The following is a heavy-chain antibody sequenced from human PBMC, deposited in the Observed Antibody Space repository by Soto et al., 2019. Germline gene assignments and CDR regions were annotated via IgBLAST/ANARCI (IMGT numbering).Heavy chain of an antibody. D-gene: IGHD3-3*01. Sequence: GSLRLSCAASGFTFSSYGMHWVRQAPGKGLEWVAVISYDGSNKYYADSVKGRFTISRDNSKNTLYLQMNSLRAEDTAVYYCAKTAQLRFLEWEEFYYYYMDVWGKGTTVTVSS. J-gene: IGHJ6*03. CDR2: ISYDGSNK. CDR3: AKTAQLRFLEWEEFYYYYMDV. CDR1: GFTFSSYG. V-gene: IGHV3-30*18.